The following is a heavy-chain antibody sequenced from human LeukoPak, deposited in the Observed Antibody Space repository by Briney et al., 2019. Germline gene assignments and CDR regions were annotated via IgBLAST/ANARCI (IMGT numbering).Heavy chain of an antibody. V-gene: IGHV3-23*03. CDR2: TYSGGGGT. CDR3: ASGYDYGHLDY. Sequence: PGGSLRLSCAASGFTFSSYAMSWVRQAPGKGLEWVSLTYSGGGGTYYADSVKGRFTISRDNSKNMLDLEMNSLRVEDTALYYCASGYDYGHLDYWGQGTLVTVSS. J-gene: IGHJ4*02. D-gene: IGHD5-18*01. CDR1: GFTFSSYA.